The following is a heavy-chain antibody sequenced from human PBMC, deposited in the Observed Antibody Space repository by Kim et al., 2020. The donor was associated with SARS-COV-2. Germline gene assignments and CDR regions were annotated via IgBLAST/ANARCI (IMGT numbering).Heavy chain of an antibody. Sequence: SQTLSLTCAISGDSVSSNSAAWPWIRQSPSRGLEWLGRPYYRSKWSNDYRVSVKSRITISPDTSKNQFSLQLNSVTPEDTAVYYCATGISGMDVWGQGTTVTVSS. CDR2: PYYRSKWSN. J-gene: IGHJ6*02. CDR3: ATGISGMDV. V-gene: IGHV6-1*01. CDR1: GDSVSSNSAA. D-gene: IGHD5-12*01.